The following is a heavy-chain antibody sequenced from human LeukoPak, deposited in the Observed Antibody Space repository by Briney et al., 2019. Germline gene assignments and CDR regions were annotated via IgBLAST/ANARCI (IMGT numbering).Heavy chain of an antibody. Sequence: ASVKVSRKASGYTFTGYYMHWVRQAPGQGLEWMGWINPNSGGTNYAQKFQGRVTMARDTSISTAYMELSRLRFDDTAVYYCARDLTLNYDSSGLWTYFDYWGQGTLVTVSS. CDR3: ARDLTLNYDSSGLWTYFDY. J-gene: IGHJ4*02. CDR2: INPNSGGT. V-gene: IGHV1-2*02. CDR1: GYTFTGYY. D-gene: IGHD3-22*01.